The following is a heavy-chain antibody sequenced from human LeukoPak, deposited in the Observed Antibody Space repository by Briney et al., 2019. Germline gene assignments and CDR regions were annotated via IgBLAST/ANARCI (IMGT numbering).Heavy chain of an antibody. V-gene: IGHV4-39*01. J-gene: IGHJ4*02. CDR3: ARQMNTVTADY. D-gene: IGHD4-17*01. CDR1: GGSFSGYF. CDR2: IFYSGST. Sequence: SETLSLTCAVYGGSFSGYFWGWIRQPPGKGLEWIGSIFYSGSTYYNPSLNSRVTISIDTSKNQFSLRLGSVTAADTAVYYCARQMNTVTADYWGQGTLVTVSS.